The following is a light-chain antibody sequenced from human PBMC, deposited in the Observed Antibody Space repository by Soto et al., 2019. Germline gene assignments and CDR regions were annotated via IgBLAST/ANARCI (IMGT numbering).Light chain of an antibody. CDR3: QQTYSLPRT. CDR2: SAS. V-gene: IGKV1-39*01. J-gene: IGKJ1*01. Sequence: DIQMTQSPSSXSSSVGDSVTIACRASQTVSKFVNWYQQKPGKVPDLLIYSASTLYSGVPSRFSGSGSGTEFTLTVSNLQPKDFATYYCQQTYSLPRTFAQGTKVDIK. CDR1: QTVSKF.